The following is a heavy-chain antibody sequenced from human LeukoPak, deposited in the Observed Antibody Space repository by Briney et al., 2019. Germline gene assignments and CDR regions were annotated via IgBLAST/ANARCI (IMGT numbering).Heavy chain of an antibody. J-gene: IGHJ4*02. Sequence: SVKVSCKASGFXFTSSAMQWVRQARGQRLEWIGWIVVGSGNTNYAQKFQERVTITRDMSTSTAYMELSSLRSEDTAVYYCAAVLDASPPEKPGIAVAGTDYWGQGTLVTVSS. V-gene: IGHV1-58*02. CDR2: IVVGSGNT. CDR3: AAVLDASPPEKPGIAVAGTDY. CDR1: GFXFTSSA. D-gene: IGHD6-19*01.